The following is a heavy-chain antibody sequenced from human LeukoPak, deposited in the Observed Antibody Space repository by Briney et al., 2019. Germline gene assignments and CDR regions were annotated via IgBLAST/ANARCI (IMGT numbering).Heavy chain of an antibody. CDR2: FYHSGST. CDR1: GGSISGSDYY. V-gene: IGHV4-39*07. J-gene: IGHJ5*02. Sequence: SETLSLTCTVSGGSISGSDYYWGWDRQPPGKGLEWIGNFYHSGSTYYNSSLKSRLTMSVDPSKNQFSLKLTAVTAADTAVYYCARLGAVLTSVNWFDPWGQGTLVTVSS. D-gene: IGHD4-23*01. CDR3: ARLGAVLTSVNWFDP.